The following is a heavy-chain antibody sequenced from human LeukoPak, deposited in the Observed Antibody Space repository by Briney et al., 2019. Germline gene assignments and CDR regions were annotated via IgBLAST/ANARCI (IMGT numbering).Heavy chain of an antibody. Sequence: PSETLSLTCFVSGSSISSYYWSWIRQPPGKGLEWIGYIYYRGNTNYNPSLKSRVTTSLDTSKNQFSLRLSSVTAADTAVYHCARRIYDRSGFSYYYYHMDVWGKGTTVTVSS. V-gene: IGHV4-59*01. D-gene: IGHD3-22*01. CDR1: GSSISSYY. J-gene: IGHJ6*03. CDR3: ARRIYDRSGFSYYYYHMDV. CDR2: IYYRGNT.